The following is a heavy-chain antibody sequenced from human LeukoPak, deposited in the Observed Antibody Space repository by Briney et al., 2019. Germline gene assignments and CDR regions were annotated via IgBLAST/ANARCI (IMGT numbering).Heavy chain of an antibody. CDR2: INSDGSST. J-gene: IGHJ5*02. Sequence: PGGSLRLSCAASGFTFRTYSMNWVRQAPGKGLEWVSRINSDGSSTSYADSVKGRFTISRDNAKNTLYLQMNSLRAEDTAVYYCARGGITIFGVVTNWFDPWGQGTLVTVSS. CDR1: GFTFRTYS. V-gene: IGHV3-74*01. CDR3: ARGGITIFGVVTNWFDP. D-gene: IGHD3-3*01.